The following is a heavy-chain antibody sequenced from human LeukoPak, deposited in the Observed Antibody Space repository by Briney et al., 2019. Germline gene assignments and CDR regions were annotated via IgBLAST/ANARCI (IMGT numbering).Heavy chain of an antibody. CDR3: AKGCYSSSWYKGYYYYYYGMDV. V-gene: IGHV4-39*07. Sequence: SETLSLTCTVSGASISSSRSYGAWIRQPPGKGLEWIASVSFGGDTYYNPSLKSRVSISVDTSKNMFSLRLTSVTAADTAVYYCAKGCYSSSWYKGYYYYYYGMDVWGQGTTVTVSS. CDR1: GASISSSRSY. D-gene: IGHD6-13*01. J-gene: IGHJ6*02. CDR2: VSFGGDT.